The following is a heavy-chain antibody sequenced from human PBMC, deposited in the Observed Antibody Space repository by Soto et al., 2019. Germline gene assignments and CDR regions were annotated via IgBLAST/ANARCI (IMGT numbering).Heavy chain of an antibody. V-gene: IGHV4-61*01. CDR3: ARERSIAARPGFNWFDP. Sequence: SETLSLTCTVSGDSVISATYYWSWIRQPPGKGLEWIGYIYYDGGTTYNSSLKSRVTISVDTSKNQFSLKLSSVTAADTAVYYCARERSIAARPGFNWFDPWGQGTLVTVSS. D-gene: IGHD6-6*01. J-gene: IGHJ5*02. CDR2: IYYDGGT. CDR1: GDSVISATYY.